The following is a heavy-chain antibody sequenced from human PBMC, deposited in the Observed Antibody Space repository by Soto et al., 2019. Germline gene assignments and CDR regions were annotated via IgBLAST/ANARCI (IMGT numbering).Heavy chain of an antibody. J-gene: IGHJ3*01. D-gene: IGHD5-12*01. CDR3: TRESVKWPRDSFDV. V-gene: IGHV3-49*03. Sequence: PEGSLRLSCTTSGFSFGDSAMNWFRQAPGKGLEWVGFIRSRTYGGTTEYAASVKGRFSISRDDSKSIAYLHMSSLKPDDTGVYFCTRESVKWPRDSFDVWGPGTTVTVSS. CDR2: IRSRTYGGTT. CDR1: GFSFGDSA.